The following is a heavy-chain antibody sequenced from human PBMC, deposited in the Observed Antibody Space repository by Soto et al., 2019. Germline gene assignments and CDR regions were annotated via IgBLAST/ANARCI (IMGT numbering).Heavy chain of an antibody. CDR1: EFTFSSYA. CDR3: AKGRRSSSSIDY. D-gene: IGHD6-6*01. J-gene: IGHJ4*02. Sequence: EVQLLESGGGLVQPGGSLRLSCAASEFTFSSYAMTWVRQAPGKGLEWVSAISTSGSSTYYADSVKGRFTISRDNCKNTLYLQMNSLRAEDTAVYYCAKGRRSSSSIDYWGQGTLVTVSS. V-gene: IGHV3-23*01. CDR2: ISTSGSST.